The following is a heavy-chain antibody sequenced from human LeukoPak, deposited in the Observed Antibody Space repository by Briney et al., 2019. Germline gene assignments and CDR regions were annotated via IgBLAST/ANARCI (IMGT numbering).Heavy chain of an antibody. V-gene: IGHV1-2*02. CDR3: AMGGGYYDFLSGSPRWFDP. D-gene: IGHD3-3*01. CDR2: INLNSSDT. Sequence: ASVKVSCKASGYTFTGYYMNWVRQAPGHGLGWMGWINLNSSDTNYAQKFQVRVTMTRYTSISTAYMELSRLRSDDAAVYYCAMGGGYYDFLSGSPRWFDPWGQGTLVTVSS. J-gene: IGHJ5*02. CDR1: GYTFTGYY.